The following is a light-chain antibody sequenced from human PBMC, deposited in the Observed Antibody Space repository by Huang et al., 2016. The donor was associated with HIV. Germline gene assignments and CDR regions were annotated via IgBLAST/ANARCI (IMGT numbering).Light chain of an antibody. CDR3: QQYGSSPLT. CDR2: GAS. CDR1: QSVSSNF. V-gene: IGKV3-20*01. Sequence: EIVLTQSPGTLSVSPGERATLSCRASQSVSSNFLAWYQQRPGQAPRRLIYGASSRATGIPDRFSGSGSGTDFTLTISRLEPEDFAVYYCQQYGSSPLTFGGGTNVEIK. J-gene: IGKJ4*01.